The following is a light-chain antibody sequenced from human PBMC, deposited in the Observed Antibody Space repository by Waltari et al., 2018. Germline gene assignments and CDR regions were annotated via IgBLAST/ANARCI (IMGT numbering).Light chain of an antibody. CDR1: QSIGSY. Sequence: EIVLTQSPATLSLSPGERATLSCRASQSIGSYLAWYQQKPGLAPSLLIYDASNRAAGIPARFSCSGSGTDFTLTISSLEPEDFAVYYCQHRSNWPPSFGQGTKVEIK. J-gene: IGKJ2*01. CDR3: QHRSNWPPS. V-gene: IGKV3-11*01. CDR2: DAS.